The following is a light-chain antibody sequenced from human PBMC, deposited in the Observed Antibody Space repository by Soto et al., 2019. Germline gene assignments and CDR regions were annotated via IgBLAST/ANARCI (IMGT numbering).Light chain of an antibody. CDR1: QSISDK. Sequence: EIVMTQSPVTVSVSPGERATLSCRASQSISDKSAWYQQKPGQAPRLLMFGASTRATGIPARFSGSGSGTDFTLTITGLQSEDFAVYYCQQYKSWPYTFGQGTKVDIK. CDR2: GAS. CDR3: QQYKSWPYT. V-gene: IGKV3-15*01. J-gene: IGKJ2*01.